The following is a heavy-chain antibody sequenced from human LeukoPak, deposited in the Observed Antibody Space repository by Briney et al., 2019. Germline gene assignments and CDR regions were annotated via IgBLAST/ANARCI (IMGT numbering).Heavy chain of an antibody. J-gene: IGHJ4*02. CDR1: GFTFSSYS. CDR2: ISSSSSYI. D-gene: IGHD5-12*01. V-gene: IGHV3-21*01. CDR3: AWSSGYDLGGIDY. Sequence: GGSLRLSCAASGFTFSSYSVNWVRQAPGKGLEWVSSISSSSSYIYYADSVKGRFTISRDNAKNSLYLQMNSLRAEDTAVYYCAWSSGYDLGGIDYWGQGTLVTVSS.